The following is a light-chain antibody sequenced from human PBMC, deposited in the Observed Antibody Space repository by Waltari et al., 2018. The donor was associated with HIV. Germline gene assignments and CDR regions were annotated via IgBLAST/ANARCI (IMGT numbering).Light chain of an antibody. J-gene: IGKJ2*01. V-gene: IGKV3-15*01. CDR3: QQYKNWPPMYP. Sequence: EIVMTQSPATLSVSLGERAALSCRASQSVSNNLAWYQQKPGQVPRLCIYGASVRATGVSSRFSRSGAGTEFTLTISSLQSEDLSFYYCQQYKNWPPMYPFGQGTKLQIK. CDR1: QSVSNN. CDR2: GAS.